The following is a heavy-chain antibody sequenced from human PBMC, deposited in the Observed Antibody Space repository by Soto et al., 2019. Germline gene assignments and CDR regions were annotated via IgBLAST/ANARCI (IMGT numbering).Heavy chain of an antibody. CDR1: GYTFTTYG. J-gene: IGHJ6*02. D-gene: IGHD5-12*01. CDR3: ARQEYSGYDRQYYYAMDV. Sequence: RASVKVSCKASGYTFTTYGISWVRRAPGQGLEWMGWISVYNRNTNYAQNLQGRVTMTTDTSTSTAYMELTSLRSDDTAVYYCARQEYSGYDRQYYYAMDVWGQGTRVTVSS. CDR2: ISVYNRNT. V-gene: IGHV1-18*04.